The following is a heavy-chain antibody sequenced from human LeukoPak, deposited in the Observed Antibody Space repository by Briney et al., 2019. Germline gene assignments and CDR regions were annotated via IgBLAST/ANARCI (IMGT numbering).Heavy chain of an antibody. J-gene: IGHJ4*02. Sequence: ASVRVSCKASGYTFAGYYVHWVRQAPGQGLEWMGWINPYSGGTNSAQKFQGRVTMTRDTSISTAYMELSRLRSDDTAVYYCAKIHSGYDFSDYWGQGTLVTVSS. V-gene: IGHV1-2*02. CDR2: INPYSGGT. D-gene: IGHD5-12*01. CDR3: AKIHSGYDFSDY. CDR1: GYTFAGYY.